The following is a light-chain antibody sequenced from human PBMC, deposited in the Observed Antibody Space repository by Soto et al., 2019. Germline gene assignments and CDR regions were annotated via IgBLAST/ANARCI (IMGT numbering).Light chain of an antibody. Sequence: EIVLTQSPGTLSLSPGERATLSCRASESVSDSYLAGYQQKPGQAPRLLIYASSRATGIPDRFSGSGSGTDFTLSISRLEPEDFAVYYCQHYGTSALFGPGTKVEIK. J-gene: IGKJ3*01. V-gene: IGKV3-20*01. CDR1: ESVSDSY. CDR2: AS. CDR3: QHYGTSAL.